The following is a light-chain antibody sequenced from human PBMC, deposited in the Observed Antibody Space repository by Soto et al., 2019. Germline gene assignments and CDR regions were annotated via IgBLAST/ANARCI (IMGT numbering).Light chain of an antibody. J-gene: IGKJ5*01. CDR1: QSVSSY. Sequence: EVVLTQSPATLSLSPGQRATLSCRASQSVSSYLAWYQQKPGQAPRLLIYDASNRATGIPDRFSGGGSGTDFTLTISRLEPEDFAVYYCQQRSNWPPEISFGQGTRLE. CDR2: DAS. CDR3: QQRSNWPPEIS. V-gene: IGKV3-11*01.